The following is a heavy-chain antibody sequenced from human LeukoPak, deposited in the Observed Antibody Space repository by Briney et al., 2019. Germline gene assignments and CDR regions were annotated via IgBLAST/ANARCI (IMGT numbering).Heavy chain of an antibody. CDR2: IYYSGST. CDR1: GGSFSSYY. CDR3: ARDRGYYGSGSKFDP. D-gene: IGHD3-10*01. V-gene: IGHV4-59*01. Sequence: SETLSLTCAVYGGSFSSYYWSWIRQPPGKGLEWIGYIYYSGSTNYNPSLKSRVTISVDTSKNQFSLKLSSVTAADTAVYYCARDRGYYGSGSKFDPWGQGTLVTVSS. J-gene: IGHJ5*02.